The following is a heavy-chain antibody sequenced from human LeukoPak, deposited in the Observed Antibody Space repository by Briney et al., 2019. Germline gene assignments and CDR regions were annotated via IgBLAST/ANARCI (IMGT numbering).Heavy chain of an antibody. D-gene: IGHD2-15*01. Sequence: GGSLTLSCAASGGTFSGHARNWVRQPPGKGLEWVSGLSGSVRSTYYPDPVKGRFTISSDNSTNTLFLQINSLGAEDTAVYYCAKRPICSGGSCPSAYWAQGLRVSVSS. CDR2: LSGSVRST. CDR3: AKRPICSGGSCPSAY. V-gene: IGHV3-23*01. J-gene: IGHJ4*02. CDR1: GGTFSGHA.